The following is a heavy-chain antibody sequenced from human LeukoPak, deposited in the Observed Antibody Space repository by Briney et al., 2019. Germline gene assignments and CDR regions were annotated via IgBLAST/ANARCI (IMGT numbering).Heavy chain of an antibody. V-gene: IGHV7-4-1*02. CDR3: ARIYYDSSDPLAHFDY. D-gene: IGHD3-22*01. CDR1: GYTFTSYA. J-gene: IGHJ4*02. Sequence: ASVKVSCKTSGYTFTSYAMNWVRQAPGQGLEWMGWINTNTGNPTYAQGFTGRFVFSLDTSVSTAYLQISSLKAEDTVVYYCARIYYDSSDPLAHFDYWGQGTLVTVSS. CDR2: INTNTGNP.